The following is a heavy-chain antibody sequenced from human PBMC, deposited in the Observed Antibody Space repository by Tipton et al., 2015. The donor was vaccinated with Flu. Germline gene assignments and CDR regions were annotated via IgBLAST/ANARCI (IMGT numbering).Heavy chain of an antibody. CDR2: IWYDGSNK. J-gene: IGHJ4*02. CDR1: GFTFSSYG. Sequence: SLRLSCAASGFTFSSYGMHWVRQAPGKGLEWVAVIWYDGSNKYYADSVKGRFTISRDNSKNSLYLQMNSLRAEDTAVYYCARAHYYGSGLIDYWGQGTLVTVSS. CDR3: ARAHYYGSGLIDY. V-gene: IGHV3-33*01. D-gene: IGHD3-10*01.